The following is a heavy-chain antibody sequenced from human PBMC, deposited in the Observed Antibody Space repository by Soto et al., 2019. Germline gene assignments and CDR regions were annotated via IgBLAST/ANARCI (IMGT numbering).Heavy chain of an antibody. CDR1: GFTVSSSY. CDR3: ARAPSSGGFSDYFDY. J-gene: IGHJ4*02. CDR2: IYSSGST. V-gene: IGHV3-53*01. Sequence: EVQLVESGGGLIQPGGSLRLSCASSGFTVSSSYMSWVRQATWKGLEWVSVIYSSGSTYYADSVKGRFTISRDNSKNTLYLQMNSLRAEDTVVYSCARAPSSGGFSDYFDYWGQGTLFTVSS. D-gene: IGHD2-15*01.